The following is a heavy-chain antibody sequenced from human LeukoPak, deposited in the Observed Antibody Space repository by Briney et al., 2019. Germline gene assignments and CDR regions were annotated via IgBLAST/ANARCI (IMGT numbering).Heavy chain of an antibody. CDR1: GGSISSSSYY. Sequence: SETLSLTCTVSGGSISSSSYYWGWIRQPPGKGLEWIGSIYYSGSTYYNPSLKSRVTISVDTSKNQFSLKLSSVTAADTAVYYCARHYRQYDFWSGYSFTDVDYWGQGTLVTVCS. D-gene: IGHD3-3*01. V-gene: IGHV4-39*01. J-gene: IGHJ4*02. CDR2: IYYSGST. CDR3: ARHYRQYDFWSGYSFTDVDY.